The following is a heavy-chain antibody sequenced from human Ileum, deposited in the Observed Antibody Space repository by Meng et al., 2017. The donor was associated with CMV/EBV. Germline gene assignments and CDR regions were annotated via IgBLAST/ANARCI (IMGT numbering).Heavy chain of an antibody. Sequence: SETLSLTCTVSGGSVSTDYNYWSWIRQPPGKGLKWIAYISYNGNTNYNPSLNSRVSLSADAAKNQFSLRLTSVTTADTAVYYCARGWADIRLSGVMDVWGQGTTVTVSS. D-gene: IGHD2/OR15-2a*01. CDR2: ISYNGNT. V-gene: IGHV4-61*01. J-gene: IGHJ6*02. CDR1: GGSVSTDYNY. CDR3: ARGWADIRLSGVMDV.